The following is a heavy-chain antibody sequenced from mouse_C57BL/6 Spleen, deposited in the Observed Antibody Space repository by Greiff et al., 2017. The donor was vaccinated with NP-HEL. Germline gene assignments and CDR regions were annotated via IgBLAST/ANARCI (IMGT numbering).Heavy chain of an antibody. Sequence: EVKLVESGPGLVKPSQSLSLTCSVTGYSITSGYYWNWIRQFPGNKQEWMGYISYDGSNNYNPSLKNRISITLDTSKNQFFLKLNSVTTEDTATYYCAREDYWGQGTTLTVSS. CDR2: ISYDGSN. CDR3: AREDY. J-gene: IGHJ2*01. V-gene: IGHV3-6*01. CDR1: GYSITSGYY.